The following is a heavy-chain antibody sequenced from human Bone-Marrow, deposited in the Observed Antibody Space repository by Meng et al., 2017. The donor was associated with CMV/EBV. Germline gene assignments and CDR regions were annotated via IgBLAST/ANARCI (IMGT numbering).Heavy chain of an antibody. J-gene: IGHJ4*02. CDR2: INPNSGGT. V-gene: IGHV1-2*02. CDR1: GYIFTDYY. Sequence: ASVKVSCKSSGYIFTDYYLHWVRQAPGQGLEWMGWINPNSGGTNYAQKFQGRVTMSRDTSISTAYMELSRLRSDDTAVYYCARPGYCSSTSCYLLDYWGQGTLVTVSS. D-gene: IGHD2-2*01. CDR3: ARPGYCSSTSCYLLDY.